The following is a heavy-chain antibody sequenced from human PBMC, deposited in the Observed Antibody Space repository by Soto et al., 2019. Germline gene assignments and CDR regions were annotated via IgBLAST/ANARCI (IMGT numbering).Heavy chain of an antibody. J-gene: IGHJ4*02. CDR1: GFTVSSYP. D-gene: IGHD5-12*01. V-gene: IGHV3-23*01. CDR2: IVASGGIT. CDR3: AKNSAATIRVGYDY. Sequence: EVQLLASGGGLAQPGGSLRLSCAASGFTVSSYPMSWVRQAPGQGLEWVSGIVASGGITYYADSVKGRFTISRDNSKNTLYLQMNSLRAEDTAVYYCAKNSAATIRVGYDYWGQGTLVTVSS.